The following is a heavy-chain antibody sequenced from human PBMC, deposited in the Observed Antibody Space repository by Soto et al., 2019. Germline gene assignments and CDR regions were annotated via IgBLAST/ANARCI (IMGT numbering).Heavy chain of an antibody. CDR3: AKKPNGFDS. J-gene: IGHJ5*01. V-gene: IGHV3-23*01. Sequence: EVQLLESGGGLVQPGGSLRLSCAASGLTFSRHAMAWVRQAPGKGLEWLSSISESSINTYYADSVKGRFTISKDNSKNMLYLQMNSLRDEDTAVYYCAKKPNGFDSWGQGTLVTVSS. CDR1: GLTFSRHA. CDR2: ISESSINT.